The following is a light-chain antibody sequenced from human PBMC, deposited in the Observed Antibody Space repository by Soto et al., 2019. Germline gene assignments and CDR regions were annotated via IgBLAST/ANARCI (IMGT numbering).Light chain of an antibody. CDR2: WAS. CDR3: QQYYSTPLT. V-gene: IGKV4-1*01. J-gene: IGKJ4*01. CDR1: QSLLFSSNNKDY. Sequence: DIVLTQSPDSLAVSVGERATINCESNQSLLFSSNNKDYLAWYQQKTGQPPKLLIYWASSRQSGVPDRFSGSGSGTDFTLTISSLRSEDVAAYYCQQYYSTPLTFGGGTKVDIK.